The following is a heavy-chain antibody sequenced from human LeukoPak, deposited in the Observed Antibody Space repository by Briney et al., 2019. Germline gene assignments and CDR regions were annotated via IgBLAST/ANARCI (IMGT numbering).Heavy chain of an antibody. J-gene: IGHJ4*02. CDR3: ARINPGEWLDPVDY. D-gene: IGHD6-19*01. Sequence: SETLSLTCAVSGYSISSGYYWGWIRPPPGKGLEWIGSIYHSESTYYNPSLKSRVTISVDTSKDQFSLKLSSVTAADTAVYYCARINPGEWLDPVDYWGQGTLVTVSS. V-gene: IGHV4-38-2*01. CDR1: GYSISSGYY. CDR2: IYHSEST.